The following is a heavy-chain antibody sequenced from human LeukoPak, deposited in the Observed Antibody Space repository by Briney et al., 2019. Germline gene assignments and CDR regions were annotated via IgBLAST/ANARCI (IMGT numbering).Heavy chain of an antibody. D-gene: IGHD3-16*02. CDR3: ARDQSKLSLIDY. J-gene: IGHJ4*02. CDR1: GGSVSSGGYY. Sequence: SETLSLTCTVSGGSVSSGGYYWSWIRQPPGKGLEWIGYIYYSGSTYYNPSLKSRVTISVDTSKNQFSLKLSSVTAADTAVYYCARDQSKLSLIDYWGQGTLVTVSS. CDR2: IYYSGST. V-gene: IGHV4-30-4*08.